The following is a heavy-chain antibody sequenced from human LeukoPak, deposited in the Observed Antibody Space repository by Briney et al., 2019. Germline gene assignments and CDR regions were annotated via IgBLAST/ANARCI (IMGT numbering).Heavy chain of an antibody. J-gene: IGHJ4*02. Sequence: SETLSLTCAVYGGFFSGYYWSWMPQPPGKGREGIGEINHSGATNYNPYIKSRVTISVDTSKNQFSLKLTSVTGADTAVYYCARGIAYYYGSGSTDYWGQGTLVTVSS. CDR2: INHSGAT. CDR3: ARGIAYYYGSGSTDY. CDR1: GGFFSGYY. V-gene: IGHV4-34*01. D-gene: IGHD3-10*01.